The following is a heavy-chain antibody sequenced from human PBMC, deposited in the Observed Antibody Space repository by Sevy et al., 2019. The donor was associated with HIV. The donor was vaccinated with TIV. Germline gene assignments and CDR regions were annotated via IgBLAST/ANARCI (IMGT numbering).Heavy chain of an antibody. D-gene: IGHD1-26*01. V-gene: IGHV4-59*08. Sequence: SETLSLTCTVSGGSITSLYWGWIRQPPGKGLEWIANIYYNVNTNYNPSLKSRVTISLDTSKDQFSLRLSSVTAADTAIYYCVGENAWGRGYSWGQGTLVTVSS. J-gene: IGHJ4*02. CDR3: VGENAWGRGYS. CDR1: GGSITSLY. CDR2: IYYNVNT.